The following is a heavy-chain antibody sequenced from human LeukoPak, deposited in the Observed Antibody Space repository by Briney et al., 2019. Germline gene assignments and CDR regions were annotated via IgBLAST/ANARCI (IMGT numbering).Heavy chain of an antibody. CDR3: AKDLNYDFWSGLGN. J-gene: IGHJ4*02. Sequence: PGRSLRLSCAASGFTFSNNGMHWVRQAPGKGLEWVAVIWYDGRNKYYTDSVKGRFSISRDNSKNTLYLQMNSLRAEDTAVYYCAKDLNYDFWSGLGNWGQGTLVTVSS. CDR1: GFTFSNNG. CDR2: IWYDGRNK. V-gene: IGHV3-33*06. D-gene: IGHD3-3*01.